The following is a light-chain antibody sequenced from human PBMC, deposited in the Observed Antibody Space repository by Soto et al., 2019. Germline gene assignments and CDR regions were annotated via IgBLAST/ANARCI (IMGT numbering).Light chain of an antibody. V-gene: IGLV1-40*01. CDR2: GNS. CDR1: SSNIGAGYD. CDR3: QSYDSRHWV. J-gene: IGLJ3*02. Sequence: QPVLTQPPSVSGAPGQRVTISCTGSSSNIGAGYDVHWYQQLPGTAPKLLIYGNSNRPSGVPDRCSGSKSGTSASLAITGLQAEYEADYYCQSYDSRHWVFGGGTKLTVL.